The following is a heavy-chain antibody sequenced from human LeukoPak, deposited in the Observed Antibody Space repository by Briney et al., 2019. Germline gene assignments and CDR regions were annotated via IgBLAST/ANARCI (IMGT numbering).Heavy chain of an antibody. Sequence: GGSLRLSCAASGFTFSNAWMSWVRQAPGKGLKWVGRIKSKTDGGTTDYAAPVKGRFTISRDDSKNTLYLQMNSLKTEDTAVYYCTTGRSYYDSSGYCDDWGQGTLVTVSS. CDR3: TTGRSYYDSSGYCDD. V-gene: IGHV3-15*01. CDR1: GFTFSNAW. CDR2: IKSKTDGGTT. D-gene: IGHD3-22*01. J-gene: IGHJ4*02.